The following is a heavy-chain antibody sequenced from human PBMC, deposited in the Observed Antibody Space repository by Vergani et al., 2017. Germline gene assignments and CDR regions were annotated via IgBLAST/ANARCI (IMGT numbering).Heavy chain of an antibody. V-gene: IGHV3-23*01. D-gene: IGHD4-17*01. CDR3: ARDLGTYGEDPAEYVQH. CDR1: GFTFSSSA. Sequence: EVQLLESGGGLVQPGGSLRLSCAASGFTFSSSAMSWVRQAPGKGLEWVSAISGSGGSTYYAESVKGRFTISRDNSKNTLYLEMNSLTAEDTAGYYCARDLGTYGEDPAEYVQHWGQGTLVTVSS. CDR2: ISGSGGST. J-gene: IGHJ1*01.